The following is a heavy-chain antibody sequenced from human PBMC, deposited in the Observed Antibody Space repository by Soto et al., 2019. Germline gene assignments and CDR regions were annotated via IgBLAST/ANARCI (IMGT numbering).Heavy chain of an antibody. Sequence: ASVKVSCEACGYNFNTFDIYWVRQATGHGLEWMGWMNPNSGNTGYAQELRGRVTMTRNTSNTTAYIELTSLTSDDTGVYYCAGGNFRYWGQGTLVTVSS. CDR1: GYNFNTFD. CDR2: MNPNSGNT. V-gene: IGHV1-8*02. CDR3: AGGNFRY. J-gene: IGHJ4*02.